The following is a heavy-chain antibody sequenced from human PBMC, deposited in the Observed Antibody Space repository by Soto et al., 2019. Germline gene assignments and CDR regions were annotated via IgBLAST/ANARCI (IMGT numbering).Heavy chain of an antibody. J-gene: IGHJ5*02. CDR3: ARHVIDDIVLVPAAGWFDP. CDR2: VYYSGST. D-gene: IGHD2-2*01. V-gene: IGHV4-39*01. CDR1: GGSISSSSYY. Sequence: QLQLQESGPGLVKPSETLSLTCTVSGGSISSSSYYWGWIRQPPGKGLEWIGSVYYSGSTYYNPSLKSRVTISVDTSKNQFSLKLSSVTAADTAVYYCARHVIDDIVLVPAAGWFDPWGQGTLVTVSS.